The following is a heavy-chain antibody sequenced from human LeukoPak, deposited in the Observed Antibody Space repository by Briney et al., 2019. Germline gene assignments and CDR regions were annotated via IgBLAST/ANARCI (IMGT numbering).Heavy chain of an antibody. CDR1: GFTFSSYA. J-gene: IGHJ4*02. V-gene: IGHV3-30-3*01. Sequence: PGRSLRLSCAASGFTFSSYAMHWVRQAPGKGLEWVAVISYDGSNKYYADSVKGRFTISRDNSKNTLYLQMNSLRAEDTAVYYCARGAEDILTSFDYWGQGTLVTVSS. D-gene: IGHD3-9*01. CDR3: ARGAEDILTSFDY. CDR2: ISYDGSNK.